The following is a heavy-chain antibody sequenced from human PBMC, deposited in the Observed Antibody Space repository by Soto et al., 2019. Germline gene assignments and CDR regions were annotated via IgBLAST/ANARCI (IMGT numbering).Heavy chain of an antibody. CDR2: IIPVFGTP. D-gene: IGHD6-13*01. V-gene: IGHV1-69*06. Sequence: QVQLEQSGSEVQKSGSSVKVSCKASGYSFSSHAITWVRQAPGQGLEWMGGIIPVFGTPTYAQKFQGRLTISADKSTNTSSLELRSLRSEDTAVYYCAGGVALSTSWYWGDGLDSWGQGTQVTVSS. J-gene: IGHJ4*02. CDR1: GYSFSSHA. CDR3: AGGVALSTSWYWGDGLDS.